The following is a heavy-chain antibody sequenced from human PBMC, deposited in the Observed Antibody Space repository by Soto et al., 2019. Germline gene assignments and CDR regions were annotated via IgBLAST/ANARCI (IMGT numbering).Heavy chain of an antibody. CDR1: GFTVSSNY. V-gene: IGHV3-66*04. J-gene: IGHJ6*03. Sequence: EVQLVESGGGLVQPGGSLRLSCAASGFTVSSNYMSWVRQAPGKGLEWVSVIYSGGSTYYADSVKGRFTISRDNSKNTLYLQMNSLRAEDTPVYYCARPKITMVRGVMMGRYYYYYMDVWGKGTTVTVSS. CDR3: ARPKITMVRGVMMGRYYYYYMDV. D-gene: IGHD3-10*01. CDR2: IYSGGST.